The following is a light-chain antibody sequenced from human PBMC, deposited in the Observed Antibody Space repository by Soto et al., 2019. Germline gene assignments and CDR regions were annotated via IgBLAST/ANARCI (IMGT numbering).Light chain of an antibody. V-gene: IGLV1-51*02. CDR3: GTWDTSLSAWV. J-gene: IGLJ3*02. Sequence: QSVLTQPPSVSAAPGQKVTISCSGSSSNIGNNYVSWYQQLPGTAPKLLISANNELPSGIPGRFSGSKSGASATLDITGLQTGDEADYYCGTWDTSLSAWVFGGGTKLTVL. CDR2: ANN. CDR1: SSNIGNNY.